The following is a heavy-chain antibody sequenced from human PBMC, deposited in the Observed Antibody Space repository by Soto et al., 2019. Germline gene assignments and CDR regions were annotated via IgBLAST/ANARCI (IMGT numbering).Heavy chain of an antibody. D-gene: IGHD6-6*01. V-gene: IGHV4-30-4*01. Sequence: SEALSLNCPVSGCSINSSDYHWSWTRQSPAKGLEWIGYIHNSGTSFYNPSLRGRVTVTLDTSRSQFSLTLASVTAADTAVYYCVREERIAAPQLDYWGQGIPVSVSS. CDR1: GCSINSSDYH. CDR3: VREERIAAPQLDY. CDR2: IHNSGTS. J-gene: IGHJ4*02.